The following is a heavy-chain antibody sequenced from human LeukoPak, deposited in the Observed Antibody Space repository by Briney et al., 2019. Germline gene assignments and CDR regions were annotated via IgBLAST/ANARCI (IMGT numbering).Heavy chain of an antibody. CDR2: IYYSGST. D-gene: IGHD2/OR15-2a*01. Sequence: KPSETLSLTCTVSGGSISSSSYYWGWIRQPPGEGLEWIGSIYYSGSTYYNPSLKSRVTISVDTSKNQFSLKLSSVTAADTAVYNCARRVGYFFQLDYWGQGTLVTVSS. V-gene: IGHV4-39*01. J-gene: IGHJ4*02. CDR3: ARRVGYFFQLDY. CDR1: GGSISSSSYY.